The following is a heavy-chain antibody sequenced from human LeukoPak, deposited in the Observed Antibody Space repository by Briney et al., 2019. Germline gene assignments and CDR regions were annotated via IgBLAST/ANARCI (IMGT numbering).Heavy chain of an antibody. D-gene: IGHD3-3*01. CDR2: IWFDGSKK. CDR1: GFTFSSYA. Sequence: GGSLRLSCAASGFTFSSYAMHWVRQAPGKGLEWVAVIWFDGSKKYYADSVKGRFTISRDNSKNTLFMQMNSLRAEDTAVYYCARPYYDFWSGYYLNPPRYYGMDVWGQGTTVTVSS. J-gene: IGHJ6*02. V-gene: IGHV3-30*04. CDR3: ARPYYDFWSGYYLNPPRYYGMDV.